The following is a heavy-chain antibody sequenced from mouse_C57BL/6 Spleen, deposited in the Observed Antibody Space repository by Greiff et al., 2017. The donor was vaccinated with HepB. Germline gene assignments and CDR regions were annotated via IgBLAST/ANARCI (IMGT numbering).Heavy chain of an antibody. J-gene: IGHJ3*01. CDR1: GYSFTGYF. CDR3: ASDGYYVFFAY. Sequence: EVQWVESGPELVKPGDSVKISCKASGYSFTGYFMNWVMQSHGKSLEWIGRINPYNGDTFYNQKFKGKATLTVDKSSSTAHMELRSLTSEDSAVYYCASDGYYVFFAYWGQGTLVTVSA. CDR2: INPYNGDT. D-gene: IGHD2-3*01. V-gene: IGHV1-20*01.